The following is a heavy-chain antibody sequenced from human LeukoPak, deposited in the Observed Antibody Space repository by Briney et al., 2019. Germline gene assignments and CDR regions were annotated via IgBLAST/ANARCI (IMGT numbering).Heavy chain of an antibody. V-gene: IGHV1-2*02. CDR2: IIPNSGGT. D-gene: IGHD3-9*01. CDR1: GYTFTGYY. Sequence: ASVKVSCKASGYTFTGYYMHWVRQAPGQGLEWMGWIIPNSGGTNYAQKFQGRVTMTRDTSISTAYMELSRLRSGDTAVYYCARVGVDILTGYTKRGNWFDPWGQGTLVTVSS. CDR3: ARVGVDILTGYTKRGNWFDP. J-gene: IGHJ5*02.